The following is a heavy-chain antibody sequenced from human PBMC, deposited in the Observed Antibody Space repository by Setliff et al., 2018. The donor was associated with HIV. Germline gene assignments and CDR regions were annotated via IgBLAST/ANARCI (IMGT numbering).Heavy chain of an antibody. CDR3: ARHSLGNIGDYIRIGAIDI. CDR2: IYYSGTT. Sequence: SETLSLTCTVSGGSISSHYWSWIRQPPGKGLEWIGGIYYSGTTHYNPSPNSRVIISVDTSKNQFSLRLNSVTAADTAVYYCARHSLGNIGDYIRIGAIDIWGQGTMVTVSS. V-gene: IGHV4-59*08. J-gene: IGHJ3*02. CDR1: GGSISSHY. D-gene: IGHD4-17*01.